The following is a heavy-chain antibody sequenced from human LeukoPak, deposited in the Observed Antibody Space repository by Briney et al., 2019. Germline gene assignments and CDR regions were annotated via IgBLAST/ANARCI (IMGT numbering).Heavy chain of an antibody. J-gene: IGHJ4*02. D-gene: IGHD2-2*02. V-gene: IGHV3-30*02. CDR1: GFTFSSYG. CDR2: IRYDGSNK. Sequence: SGGSVRLSCAASGFTFSSYGIHWVRQAPGKGLEWVAFIRYDGSNKYYADSVKGRFTISRDNSKNTLYLQMNSLRAEDRAVYYCVKHCCSSTSCYNNYSDCLVQGTLV. CDR3: VKHCCSSTSCYNNYSDC.